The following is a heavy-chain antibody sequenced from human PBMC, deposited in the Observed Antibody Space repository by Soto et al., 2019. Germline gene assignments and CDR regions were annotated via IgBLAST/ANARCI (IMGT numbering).Heavy chain of an antibody. V-gene: IGHV4-34*01. J-gene: IGHJ4*02. CDR2: INHSGST. CDR3: ARVGLFSNSDY. CDR1: GGSFSGYY. Sequence: SETLSLTCAVYGGSFSGYYWSWIRQPPGKGLEWIGEINHSGSTNYNPSLKSRVTISVDTSKNQFSLKLSSVTAADTAVYYCARVGLFSNSDYWGQGTLVTVSS.